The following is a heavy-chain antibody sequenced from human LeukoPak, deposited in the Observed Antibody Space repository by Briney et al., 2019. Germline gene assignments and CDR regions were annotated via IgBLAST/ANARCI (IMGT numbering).Heavy chain of an antibody. CDR3: ARVGWGDAAAHPNWLDP. V-gene: IGHV4-39*07. D-gene: IGHD6-6*01. CDR1: GGSISSGSYY. J-gene: IGHJ5*02. Sequence: QTLSLTCTVSGGSISSGSYYWGWIRQPPWTGLEWIANVYYNGNTAYNPSLRSRVTISIGTSKSQFSLRLNSVTAADTAVYYCARVGWGDAAAHPNWLDPWGQGTLVTVSS. CDR2: VYYNGNT.